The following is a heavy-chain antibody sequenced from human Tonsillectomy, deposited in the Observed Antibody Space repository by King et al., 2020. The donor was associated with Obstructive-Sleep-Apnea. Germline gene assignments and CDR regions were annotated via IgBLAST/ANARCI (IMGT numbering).Heavy chain of an antibody. CDR2: ISSSSSYL. Sequence: QLVQSGGGLVKPGGSLRLSCAASGFTFSSDSMNWVRQAPGKGLDWVASISSSSSYLYYADSVKGRFTISRDNAKNSLYLQMNSLRAEDTAVYYCARDSSYTATFDYWGQGTLVTVSS. V-gene: IGHV3-21*01. J-gene: IGHJ4*02. CDR3: ARDSSYTATFDY. CDR1: GFTFSSDS. D-gene: IGHD5-18*01.